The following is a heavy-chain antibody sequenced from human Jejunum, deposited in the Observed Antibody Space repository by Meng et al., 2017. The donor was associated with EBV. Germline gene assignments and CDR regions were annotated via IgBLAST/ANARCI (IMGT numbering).Heavy chain of an antibody. CDR1: SGSIFSSNW. CDR3: ASIHPSIDS. V-gene: IGHV4-4*02. D-gene: IGHD2-21*01. CDR2: IYHSGST. J-gene: IGHJ4*02. Sequence: QMQLKESGPGLGKPSGTLSLTCAVSSGSIFSSNWWTWVRQPPGKGLEWIGEIYHSGSTNYNPSLKSRITMSLDKSKNQFSLKLRSVTAADTAVYYCASIHPSIDSWGPGTLVTVS.